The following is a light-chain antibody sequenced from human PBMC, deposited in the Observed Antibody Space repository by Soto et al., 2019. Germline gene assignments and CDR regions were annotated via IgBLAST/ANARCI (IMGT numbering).Light chain of an antibody. J-gene: IGLJ1*01. V-gene: IGLV2-11*01. CDR3: CSYAGSSSYV. Sequence: QSALTQPRSVSGSPGQSVTISCTGTSSDVGGYNYVSWYQQHPGKAPKLMIYDVSKRLSGVPDRFSGSKSGNTASLTISGLEAEDEADYYCCSYAGSSSYVFGTGTKVTVL. CDR2: DVS. CDR1: SSDVGGYNY.